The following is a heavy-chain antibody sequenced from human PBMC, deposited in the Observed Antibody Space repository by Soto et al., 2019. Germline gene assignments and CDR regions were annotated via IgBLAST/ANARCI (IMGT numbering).Heavy chain of an antibody. V-gene: IGHV3-73*02. CDR1: GFTFSGSA. J-gene: IGHJ4*02. CDR2: IRSKANSYAT. D-gene: IGHD3-22*01. Sequence: EVQLVESGGGLVQPGGSLKLSCAASGFTFSGSAMHWVRQASGKGLEWVGRIRSKANSYATAYAASVKGRFTISRDDSKNTAYLQMNSLKTEDTAVYYCATHSAWLLNYWGLGTLVTVSS. CDR3: ATHSAWLLNY.